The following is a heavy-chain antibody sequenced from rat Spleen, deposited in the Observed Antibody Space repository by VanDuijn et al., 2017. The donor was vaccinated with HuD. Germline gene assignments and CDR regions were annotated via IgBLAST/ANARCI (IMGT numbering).Heavy chain of an antibody. V-gene: IGHV4-2*01. D-gene: IGHD1-11*01. CDR1: GFNFNDHW. Sequence: EVKLVESGGGLAQPGRSLKLSCAASGFNFNDHWMGWVRQAPGKGLEWIGEINKDSNIKKYSPSLKDKFTISRDNAQNILYLQMSKLGAEDTAIYYCASRGEGEDNWFDYWGQGVMVTVSS. J-gene: IGHJ2*01. CDR3: ASRGEGEDNWFDY. CDR2: INKDSNIK.